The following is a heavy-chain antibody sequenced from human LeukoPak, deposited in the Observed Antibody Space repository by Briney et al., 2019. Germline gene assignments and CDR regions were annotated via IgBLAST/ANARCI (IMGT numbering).Heavy chain of an antibody. Sequence: KPSETLSLTCAVYGGSFSGYYWSWIRQPPGKGLEWIGEINHSGSTNYNPSLKSRVTISVDTSKNQFSLKLSSVTAADTAVYYCARESYYDSSGYYYFDYWGQGTLVTVSS. CDR1: GGSFSGYY. J-gene: IGHJ4*02. CDR2: INHSGST. D-gene: IGHD3-22*01. V-gene: IGHV4-34*01. CDR3: ARESYYDSSGYYYFDY.